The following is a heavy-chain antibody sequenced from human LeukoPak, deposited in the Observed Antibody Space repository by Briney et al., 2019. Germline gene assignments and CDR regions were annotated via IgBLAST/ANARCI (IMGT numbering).Heavy chain of an antibody. CDR3: ARDYHDYYYGMDV. J-gene: IGHJ6*02. CDR2: IWYDGSNK. D-gene: IGHD1-14*01. CDR1: GFTFSSYG. V-gene: IGHV3-33*01. Sequence: GGSPRLSCAASGFTFSSYGMHWVRQAPGKGLEWVAVIWYDGSNKYYADSVKGRFTISRDNSKNTLYLQMNSLRAEDTAVYYCARDYHDYYYGMDVWGQGTTVTVSS.